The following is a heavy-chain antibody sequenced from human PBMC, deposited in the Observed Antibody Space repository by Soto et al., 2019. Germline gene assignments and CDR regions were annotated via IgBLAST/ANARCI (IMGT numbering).Heavy chain of an antibody. CDR2: MNPNSGNT. CDR3: ARTLYGDNVDY. CDR1: GYTFTGYA. J-gene: IGHJ4*02. D-gene: IGHD4-17*01. V-gene: IGHV1-8*02. Sequence: ASVKVSCKASGYTFTGYAMHWVRQAPGQRLEWMGWMNPNSGNTGYAQKFQGRVTMTRNTSISTAYMELSSLRSEDTAVYYCARTLYGDNVDYWGQGTLVTVSS.